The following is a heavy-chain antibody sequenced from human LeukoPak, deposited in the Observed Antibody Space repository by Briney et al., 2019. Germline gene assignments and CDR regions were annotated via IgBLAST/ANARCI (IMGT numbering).Heavy chain of an antibody. D-gene: IGHD3-3*01. CDR2: ISAYNGNT. V-gene: IGHV1-18*01. J-gene: IGHJ4*02. CDR3: ARVLYYDFWSGYYHNNLIDY. CDR1: GYTFTSYG. Sequence: ASVKVSCKASGYTFTSYGISWVRQAPGQGLEWMGWISAYNGNTNYAQKLQGRVTMTADTPTSTAYMELRSLRSDDTAVYYCARVLYYDFWSGYYHNNLIDYWGQGTLVTVSS.